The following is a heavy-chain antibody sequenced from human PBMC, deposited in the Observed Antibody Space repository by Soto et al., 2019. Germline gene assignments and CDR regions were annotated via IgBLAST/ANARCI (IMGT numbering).Heavy chain of an antibody. CDR3: ARGYYDSSGYKTGGSWFDP. CDR1: GGSISSGGYY. J-gene: IGHJ5*02. CDR2: IYYSGST. V-gene: IGHV4-31*03. Sequence: TSETLSLTCTVSGGSISSGGYYWSWIRQHPGKGLEWIGYIYYSGSTYYNPSLKSRVTISVDTSKNQFSLKLSSVTAADTAVYYCARGYYDSSGYKTGGSWFDPWGQGTLVTVSS. D-gene: IGHD3-22*01.